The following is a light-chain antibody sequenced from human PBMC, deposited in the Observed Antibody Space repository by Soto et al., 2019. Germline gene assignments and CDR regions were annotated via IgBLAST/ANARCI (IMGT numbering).Light chain of an antibody. V-gene: IGKV3-20*01. CDR1: QSVSSSY. Sequence: EIVLTQSPGTLSLSPGERVTLSCRASQSVSSSYLAWYQQKPGQAPRLLLYGVSSRATGIPDRFRGSGSGTEFTLTISRLEPEDFAVYYCQQYGSSRTFGQGTKVDIK. J-gene: IGKJ1*01. CDR3: QQYGSSRT. CDR2: GVS.